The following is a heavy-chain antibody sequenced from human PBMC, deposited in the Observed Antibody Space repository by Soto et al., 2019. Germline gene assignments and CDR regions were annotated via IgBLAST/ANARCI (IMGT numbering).Heavy chain of an antibody. D-gene: IGHD6-13*01. Sequence: QVQLVQSGAEVKKPGASVQVSCKTSGYTFTSYDINWVRQAPGQGLEWVGWMNTNSDDTRSAQKFRGRLTLTRDKSMRAVYMKLSNLRPDDTAVYYCAREWLAAGHFYGMDVWGQGTTVAVSS. CDR2: MNTNSDDT. CDR3: AREWLAAGHFYGMDV. J-gene: IGHJ6*02. V-gene: IGHV1-8*01. CDR1: GYTFTSYD.